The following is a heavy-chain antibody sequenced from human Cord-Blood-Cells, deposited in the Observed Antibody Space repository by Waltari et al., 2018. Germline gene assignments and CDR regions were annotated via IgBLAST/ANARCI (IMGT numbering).Heavy chain of an antibody. Sequence: QVQLVQSGAEVKKPGSSVKVSCKASGGTFSSYAISWLRQAPGQGLEWMGGIIPIFGTANYAQKFQGRVTITADESTSTAYMELSSLRSEDTAVYYCARERTLDILTGYYGAPLVGWGQGTLVTVSS. J-gene: IGHJ4*02. CDR3: ARERTLDILTGYYGAPLVG. V-gene: IGHV1-69*01. D-gene: IGHD3-9*01. CDR1: GGTFSSYA. CDR2: IIPIFGTA.